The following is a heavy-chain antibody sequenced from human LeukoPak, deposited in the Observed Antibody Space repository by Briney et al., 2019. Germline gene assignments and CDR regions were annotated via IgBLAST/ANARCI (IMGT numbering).Heavy chain of an antibody. CDR1: GFTFSSYA. D-gene: IGHD4-17*01. Sequence: GGSLRLSCAASGFTFSSYAMSWVRQAPGKGLEWVSVISGSGTNTYYADSVKGRFTISRDNSKNTLYLQMNSLRAEDTAVYYCVKEIYGDSTGGRFQHWGQGTLVTVSS. V-gene: IGHV3-23*01. CDR2: ISGSGTNT. CDR3: VKEIYGDSTGGRFQH. J-gene: IGHJ1*01.